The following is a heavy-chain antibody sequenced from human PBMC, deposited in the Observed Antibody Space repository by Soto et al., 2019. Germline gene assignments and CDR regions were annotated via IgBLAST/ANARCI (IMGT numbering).Heavy chain of an antibody. CDR3: ARDSLALGTRWFDP. CDR2: IYYSGST. V-gene: IGHV4-59*01. Sequence: QVQLQESGPGLVKPSETLSLTCTVSGGSISSYYWSWIRQPPGKGLEWIGYIYYSGSTNYNPSLKSRVTISVDTSKNQFSLKLSSVTAADTAVYYCARDSLALGTRWFDPWGQGTLVTVSS. CDR1: GGSISSYY. J-gene: IGHJ5*02. D-gene: IGHD7-27*01.